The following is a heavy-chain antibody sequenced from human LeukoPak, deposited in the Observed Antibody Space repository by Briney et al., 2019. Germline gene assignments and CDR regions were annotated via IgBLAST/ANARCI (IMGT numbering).Heavy chain of an antibody. J-gene: IGHJ4*02. CDR1: GYTFTDYY. V-gene: IGHV1-2*02. CDR2: VNPNSGGT. Sequence: ASLKASCKASGYTFTDYYMHWVRQAPGHRLEWLGWVNPNSGGTNYAQTFRGRLTMTGDTSISTAYMEMGRLKSDDTAMYYCARSRIPIFGVAISGPPDFDYWGQGTLVTVSS. CDR3: ARSRIPIFGVAISGPPDFDY. D-gene: IGHD3-3*01.